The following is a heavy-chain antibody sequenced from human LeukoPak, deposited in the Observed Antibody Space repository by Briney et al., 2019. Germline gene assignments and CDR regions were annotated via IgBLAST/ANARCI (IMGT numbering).Heavy chain of an antibody. CDR1: GGSISSSSYY. D-gene: IGHD4-17*01. CDR3: ARLLTVTTAGGGDYYYGMDV. V-gene: IGHV4-39*07. Sequence: SETLSLTCTVSGGSISSSSYYWVWIRQPPGKGLEWIGSIYYSGSTYYNPSLKSRVTISVDTSKNQFSLKLSSVTAADTAVYYCARLLTVTTAGGGDYYYGMDVWGQGTTVTVSS. J-gene: IGHJ6*02. CDR2: IYYSGST.